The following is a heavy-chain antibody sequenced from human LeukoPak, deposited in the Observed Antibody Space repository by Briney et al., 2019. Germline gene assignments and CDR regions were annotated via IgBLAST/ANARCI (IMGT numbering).Heavy chain of an antibody. CDR3: ARDYADYVGYFFFDY. D-gene: IGHD4-17*01. J-gene: IGHJ4*02. V-gene: IGHV3-21*04. CDR1: GFTFSHYS. Sequence: GGSLRLSCAASGFTFSHYSMNWVRQAPGKGLEWVSSITGSSSFIHYADSVKGRFTISRDNAKNSLYLQMNSLRAEDTAVYYCARDYADYVGYFFFDYWGQGTLVTVSS. CDR2: ITGSSSFI.